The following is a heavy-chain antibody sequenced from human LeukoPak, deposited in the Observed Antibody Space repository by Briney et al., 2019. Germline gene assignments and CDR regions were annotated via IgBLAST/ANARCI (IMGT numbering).Heavy chain of an antibody. Sequence: GGSLRLSCAASGFTFSDNAMSWVRQAPGKGLEWVSATSASGGTIYYADSVKGRFIISRDNSKNTLYLQMHSLRAEDTAVYYCAKATMIIGGFDYWGQGTLVTVSS. J-gene: IGHJ4*02. CDR2: TSASGGTI. V-gene: IGHV3-23*01. CDR1: GFTFSDNA. CDR3: AKATMIIGGFDY. D-gene: IGHD3-22*01.